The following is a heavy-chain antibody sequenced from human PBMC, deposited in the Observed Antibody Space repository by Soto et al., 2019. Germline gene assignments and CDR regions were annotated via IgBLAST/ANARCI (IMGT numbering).Heavy chain of an antibody. CDR1: GGTSSSYA. CDR3: ARGGVGYCSGGSCYSDY. CDR2: IIPIFGTA. Sequence: QVQLVQSGAEVQKPGSSVKVSCKASGGTSSSYAISWVRQAPGQGLEWMGGIIPIFGTANYAQKFQGRVTITADESTSTAYMELSSLRSEDTAVYYCARGGVGYCSGGSCYSDYWGQGTLVTVSS. J-gene: IGHJ4*02. V-gene: IGHV1-69*01. D-gene: IGHD2-15*01.